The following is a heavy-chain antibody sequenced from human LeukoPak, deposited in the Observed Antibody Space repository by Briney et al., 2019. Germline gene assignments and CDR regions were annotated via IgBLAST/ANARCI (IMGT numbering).Heavy chain of an antibody. CDR2: IIPIFGTA. CDR1: GYTFTSYD. J-gene: IGHJ4*02. Sequence: SVKVSCKASGYTFTSYDISWVRQAPGQGLEWMGGIIPIFGTANYAQKFQGRVTITADESTSTAYMELSSLRSEDTAVYYCARGTDHYDFWSGYAPGYWGQGTLVTVSS. D-gene: IGHD3-3*01. CDR3: ARGTDHYDFWSGYAPGY. V-gene: IGHV1-69*13.